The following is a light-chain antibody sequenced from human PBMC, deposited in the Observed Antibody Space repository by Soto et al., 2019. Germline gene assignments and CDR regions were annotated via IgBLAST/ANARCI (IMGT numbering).Light chain of an antibody. CDR2: EAS. V-gene: IGKV1-9*01. J-gene: IGKJ5*01. CDR3: QQLYTLPFT. Sequence: DIQFTQSPAVLSASILDRVTTTCRASHDISTFLAWYQQKPGKAPKLLIYEASTLQSGVPSRFSGSGSGTEFTLTISGLLPEDFAAYHCQQLYTLPFTFGQGTRLEIK. CDR1: HDISTF.